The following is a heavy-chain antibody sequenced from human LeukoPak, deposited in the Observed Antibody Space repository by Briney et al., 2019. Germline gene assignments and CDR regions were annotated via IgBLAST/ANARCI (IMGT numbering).Heavy chain of an antibody. CDR3: ARDLIEYGSGSYYTDYYYYYGIDA. CDR2: TYYRSKWYS. CDR1: GDSVSSNSAA. V-gene: IGHV6-1*01. J-gene: IGHJ6*04. Sequence: SQTLSLTCAISGDSVSSNSAAWNWIRQSPSRGLEWLGRTYYRSKWYSDYAVSVKSRITINPDTSKNQFSLQLNSVTPEDTAVYYCARDLIEYGSGSYYTDYYYYYGIDAWGKGTTVTVSS. D-gene: IGHD3-10*01.